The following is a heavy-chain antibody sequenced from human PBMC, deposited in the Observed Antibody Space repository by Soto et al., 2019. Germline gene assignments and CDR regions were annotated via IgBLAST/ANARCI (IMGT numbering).Heavy chain of an antibody. J-gene: IGHJ6*02. CDR1: GGTFSSYA. D-gene: IGHD5-12*01. CDR3: AEGGYSGYDLLYGMDV. Sequence: QVQLVQSGAEVKNSGASVKVSCKASGGTFSSYAISWVRQAPGQGLEWMGGIIPIFGTANYAQKFQGRVTITADESTSTAYMELSSLRSEDTAVYYCAEGGYSGYDLLYGMDVWGQGTTVTVSS. CDR2: IIPIFGTA. V-gene: IGHV1-69*13.